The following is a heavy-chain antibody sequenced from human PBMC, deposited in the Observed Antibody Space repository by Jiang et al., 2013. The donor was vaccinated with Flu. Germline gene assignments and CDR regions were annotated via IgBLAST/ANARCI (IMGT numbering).Heavy chain of an antibody. CDR2: IYTNGST. J-gene: IGHJ6*02. Sequence: PGLVKPSQTLSLTCTVSGGSISSGSYYWSWIRQPAGKGLEWIGRIYTNGSTNYNPSLKSRVTISVDTSKNQFSLKLSSVTAADTAAYYCARVGGDYGYYYYYGMDVWGQGTTVTVSS. V-gene: IGHV4-61*02. CDR3: ARVGGDYGYYYYYGMDV. CDR1: GGSISSGSYY. D-gene: IGHD4-17*01.